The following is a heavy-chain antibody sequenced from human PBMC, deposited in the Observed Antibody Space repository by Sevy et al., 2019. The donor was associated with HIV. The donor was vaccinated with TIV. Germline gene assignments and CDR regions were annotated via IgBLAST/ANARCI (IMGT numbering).Heavy chain of an antibody. J-gene: IGHJ6*03. CDR2: ISAYNGNT. CDR1: GYTFTSYG. V-gene: IGHV1-18*04. CDR3: ARAPAARPSYYYYYMDV. D-gene: IGHD2-2*01. Sequence: ASVKVSCKASGYTFTSYGISWVRQAPGQGLEWMGWISAYNGNTNYAQKLQGRVTMTTDTSTSTAYMELRSLRSDDTAVYYCARAPAARPSYYYYYMDVWGKGTTVTVSS.